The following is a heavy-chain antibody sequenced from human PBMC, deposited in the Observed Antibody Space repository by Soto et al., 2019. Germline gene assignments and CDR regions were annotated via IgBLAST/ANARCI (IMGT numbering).Heavy chain of an antibody. CDR1: GFTFSSYG. J-gene: IGHJ1*01. Sequence: QVQLVESGGGVVQPGRSLRLSCAASGFTFSSYGMHWVRQAPGKGLEWVAVISYDGSNKYYADSVKGRFTISRDNSKNTLYLQINSLRAEDTAVYYCAKDSAMIVVVSAFQHWGQGTLVTVSS. V-gene: IGHV3-30*18. CDR2: ISYDGSNK. D-gene: IGHD3-22*01. CDR3: AKDSAMIVVVSAFQH.